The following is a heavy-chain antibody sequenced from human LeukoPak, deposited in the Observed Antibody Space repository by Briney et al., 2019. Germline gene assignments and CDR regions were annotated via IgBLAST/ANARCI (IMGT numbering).Heavy chain of an antibody. CDR3: AKPVSVDTAMVPCDY. Sequence: GGSLRLSCAASGFGLSGYAMHWVRQAPGKGLEWVAVISTDGSKKYYADSLKGRFTISRDNSKYTLELQMNSLRDEDTAVYYCAKPVSVDTAMVPCDYWGQGTGDSVSS. J-gene: IGHJ4*02. D-gene: IGHD5-18*01. CDR2: ISTDGSKK. V-gene: IGHV3-30-3*02. CDR1: GFGLSGYA.